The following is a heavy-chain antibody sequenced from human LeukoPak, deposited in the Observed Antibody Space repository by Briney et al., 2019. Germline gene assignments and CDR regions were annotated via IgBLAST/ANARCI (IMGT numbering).Heavy chain of an antibody. CDR1: GGSISSYY. Sequence: SETLSLTCTVSGGSISSYYWSWIRQPPGKGLEWIGYIYYSGSTNYNPSLKSRVTISVDTSKNQFSLKLSSVTAADTAVYNCASGVVSHYYYYYYMDVWGKGTTVTISS. V-gene: IGHV4-59*01. J-gene: IGHJ6*03. CDR2: IYYSGST. D-gene: IGHD3-3*01. CDR3: ASGVVSHYYYYYYMDV.